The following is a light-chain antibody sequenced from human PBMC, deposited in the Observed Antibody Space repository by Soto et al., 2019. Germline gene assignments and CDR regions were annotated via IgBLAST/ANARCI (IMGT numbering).Light chain of an antibody. CDR3: LQDSNYPLT. Sequence: AIQMTQSPSSLSASVGDRVTITCRASQGIRNELGWYQQTPGQAPKLLIYAASRLQSWFPSRFSGPGSGTDFTLNISSLQPEDLATYYCLQDSNYPLTFGQGTKLEIK. V-gene: IGKV1-6*01. CDR1: QGIRNE. J-gene: IGKJ2*01. CDR2: AAS.